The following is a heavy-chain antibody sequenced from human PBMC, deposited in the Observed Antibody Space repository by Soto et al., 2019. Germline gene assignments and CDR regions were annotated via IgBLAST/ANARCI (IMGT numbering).Heavy chain of an antibody. V-gene: IGHV3-30*18. CDR1: GFTFSSYG. CDR3: AKDRGYCSSTSCYTDLGYYYYGMDV. CDR2: ISYDGSNK. D-gene: IGHD2-2*02. J-gene: IGHJ6*02. Sequence: LRLSCAASGFTFSSYGMHWVRQAPGKGLEWVAVISYDGSNKYYADSVKGRFTISRDNSRNTLYLQMNSLRAEDTAVYYCAKDRGYCSSTSCYTDLGYYYYGMDVWGQGTTVTVSS.